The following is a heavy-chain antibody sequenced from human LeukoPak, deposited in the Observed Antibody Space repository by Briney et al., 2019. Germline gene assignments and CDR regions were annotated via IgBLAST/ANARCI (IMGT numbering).Heavy chain of an antibody. CDR1: GFTFDDYG. CDR2: INWNGGST. D-gene: IGHD3-22*01. J-gene: IGHJ4*02. CDR3: AKPVGYDSSGFDY. Sequence: GGSLRLSCAASGFTFDDYGMSWVRQAPGKGLEWVSGINWNGGSTGYVDSVKGRFTISRDNAKNSLYLQMNSLRAEETALYYCAKPVGYDSSGFDYWGQGTLVTVSS. V-gene: IGHV3-20*04.